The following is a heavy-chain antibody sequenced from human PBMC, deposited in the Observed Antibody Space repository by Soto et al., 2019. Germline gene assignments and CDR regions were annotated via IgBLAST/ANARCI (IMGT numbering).Heavy chain of an antibody. Sequence: SETLSVTWTVSGGSISSYYWRCILQPPGKGLEWNGYIYYSGSTSYNPSLKSRVTISVNTSKNQLSLKLSSVTAADTAVYYCARTSSGYFNYWGQGTLVTVSS. CDR3: ARTSSGYFNY. J-gene: IGHJ4*02. CDR2: IYYSGST. CDR1: GGSISSYY. V-gene: IGHV4-59*04. D-gene: IGHD3-22*01.